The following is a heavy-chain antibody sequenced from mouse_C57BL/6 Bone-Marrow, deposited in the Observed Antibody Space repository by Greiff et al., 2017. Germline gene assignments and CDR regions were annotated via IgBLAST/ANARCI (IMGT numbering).Heavy chain of an antibody. V-gene: IGHV1-18*01. Sequence: EVQLQQSGPELVKPGASVKIPCKASGYTFNDYNLDWVKQSHGKSLEWIGNINPNNGGTIYNQKFKGKATFTVDKSSSTAYMELRSLTSEDTAVYYCTRGYFDYWGQGTTLTVSS. CDR2: INPNNGGT. J-gene: IGHJ2*01. CDR3: TRGYFDY. CDR1: GYTFNDYN.